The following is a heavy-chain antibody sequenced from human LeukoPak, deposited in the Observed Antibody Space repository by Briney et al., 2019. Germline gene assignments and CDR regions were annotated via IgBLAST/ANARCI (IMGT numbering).Heavy chain of an antibody. CDR1: GFTFSSYW. J-gene: IGHJ4*02. V-gene: IGHV3-23*01. CDR3: AKDDSSGYLIDY. Sequence: GGSLRLSCAASGFTFSSYWMSWVRQAPGKGPEWVSAISGSGGSTYCADSVKGRFTISRDNSKNTLYLQMNSLRAEDTAVYYCAKDDSSGYLIDYWGQGTLVTVSS. D-gene: IGHD3-22*01. CDR2: ISGSGGST.